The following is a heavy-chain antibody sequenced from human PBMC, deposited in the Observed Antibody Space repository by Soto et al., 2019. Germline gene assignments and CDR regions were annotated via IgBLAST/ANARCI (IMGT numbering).Heavy chain of an antibody. J-gene: IGHJ6*02. V-gene: IGHV4-59*01. D-gene: IGHD3-3*02. CDR3: VRGGEAFAGYYYSGLHV. CDR1: GGSISGSY. CDR2: IHYTGAT. Sequence: WETLSLTCNVSGGSISGSYWIWIRQSPEKRLEWIGYIHYTGATRYTPSLKSRVTMSVDTSKNQISLKLSSVTAADTAVYYCVRGGEAFAGYYYSGLHVLCRGTTVTVSS.